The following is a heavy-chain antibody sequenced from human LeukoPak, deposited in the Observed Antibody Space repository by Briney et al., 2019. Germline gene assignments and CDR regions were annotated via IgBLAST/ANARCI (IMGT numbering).Heavy chain of an antibody. Sequence: GASVKVSCKASGYTFTSNYIHWVRQAPGQGLEWMGIINPSGGSTSYAQKFQGRVTMTRDTPTSTVYMELSSLTSEDTAVYYCARDDNGSYSHFDLWDRGTLVTVSS. CDR2: INPSGGST. J-gene: IGHJ2*01. D-gene: IGHD1-26*01. CDR3: ARDDNGSYSHFDL. V-gene: IGHV1-46*01. CDR1: GYTFTSNY.